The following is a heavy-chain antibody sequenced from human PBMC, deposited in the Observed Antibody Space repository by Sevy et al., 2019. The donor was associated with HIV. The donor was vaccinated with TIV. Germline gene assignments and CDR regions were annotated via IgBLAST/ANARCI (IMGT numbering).Heavy chain of an antibody. V-gene: IGHV3-7*01. CDR3: ARDADSSSWLYYYYGMDV. CDR2: IKQDGSEK. D-gene: IGHD6-13*01. CDR1: GFTFSSYW. J-gene: IGHJ6*02. Sequence: GGSLRLSCAASGFTFSSYWMSWVRQAPGKGLEWVANIKQDGSEKYYVDSVKGRFTISRDNAKNSLYLQMNGLRAEDTAVYYCARDADSSSWLYYYYGMDVWGQGTTVTVSS.